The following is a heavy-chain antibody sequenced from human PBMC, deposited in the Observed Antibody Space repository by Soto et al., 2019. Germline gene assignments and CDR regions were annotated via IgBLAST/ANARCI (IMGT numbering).Heavy chain of an antibody. CDR1: GFNFNIYA. V-gene: IGHV3-23*01. D-gene: IGHD2-2*01. Sequence: GGSLRLSCAASGFNFNIYAMTWVRQAPGKGLEWVSAISGSGGSTYYADSVKGRFTISRDNSKNTLYLQMNSLRAEDTAVYYCAKNTSSVFDYWGQGTLVTVSS. J-gene: IGHJ4*02. CDR3: AKNTSSVFDY. CDR2: ISGSGGST.